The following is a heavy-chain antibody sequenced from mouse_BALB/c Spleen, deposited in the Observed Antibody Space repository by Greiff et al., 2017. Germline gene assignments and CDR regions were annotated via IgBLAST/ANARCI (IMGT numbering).Heavy chain of an antibody. CDR2: IWAGGST. J-gene: IGHJ2*01. V-gene: IGHV2-9*02. CDR3: AREAYYRSGYYVDD. CDR1: GFSLTSYG. D-gene: IGHD2-14*01. Sequence: VQLQQSGPGLVAPSQSLSITCTVSGFSLTSYGVHWVRQPPGKGLEWLGVIWAGGSTNYNSALMSRLSISKDNSKSQVFLKMNSLQTDDTAMYYGAREAYYRSGYYVDDWGQGTTLTVSS.